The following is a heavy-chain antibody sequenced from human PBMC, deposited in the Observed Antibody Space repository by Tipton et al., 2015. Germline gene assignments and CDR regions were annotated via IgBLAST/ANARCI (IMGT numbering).Heavy chain of an antibody. J-gene: IGHJ6*02. Sequence: GSLRLSCAASGFTFSDYYMSWIRQAPGKGLEWVSYISSSGSTIYYADSVKGRFTISRENAKNSLYIQMNSLRAEDTAMYYCVRDWGTFVRIATPNYYYGMDVWGQGTTVTVSS. CDR2: ISSSGSTI. CDR3: VRDWGTFVRIATPNYYYGMDV. V-gene: IGHV3-11*01. D-gene: IGHD3-16*01. CDR1: GFTFSDYY.